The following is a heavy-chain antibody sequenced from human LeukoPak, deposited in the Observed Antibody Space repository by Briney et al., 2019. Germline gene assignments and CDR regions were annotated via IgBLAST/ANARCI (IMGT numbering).Heavy chain of an antibody. Sequence: SETLSLTCTVSGYSISSGYYWGWIRQPPGKGLEWIGSIYHSGSTYYNPSLKSRVTISVDTSKNQFSLKLSSVTAADTAVYYCARGLPDYGGNSGSFDPWGQGTLVTVSS. CDR1: GYSISSGYY. CDR3: ARGLPDYGGNSGSFDP. J-gene: IGHJ5*02. V-gene: IGHV4-38-2*02. CDR2: IYHSGST. D-gene: IGHD4-23*01.